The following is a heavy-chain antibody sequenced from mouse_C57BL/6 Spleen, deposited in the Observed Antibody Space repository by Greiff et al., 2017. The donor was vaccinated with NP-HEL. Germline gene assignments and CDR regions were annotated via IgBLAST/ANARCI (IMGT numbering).Heavy chain of an antibody. D-gene: IGHD1-1*01. CDR1: GYTFTSYG. Sequence: VQLQQSGAELARPGASVKLSCKASGYTFTSYGISWVKQSPGQGLEWIGEIYPRSGNTYYNEKFKGKATLTADKSSSTAYMELRSLTSEDSAVDFCSRWGYYGMKPSFAYWGQGTLVTVSA. J-gene: IGHJ3*01. CDR3: SRWGYYGMKPSFAY. CDR2: IYPRSGNT. V-gene: IGHV1-81*01.